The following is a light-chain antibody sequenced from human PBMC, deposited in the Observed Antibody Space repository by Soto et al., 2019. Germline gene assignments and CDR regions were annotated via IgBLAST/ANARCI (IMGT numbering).Light chain of an antibody. CDR1: QSGRDMY. CDR2: GVS. Sequence: EIVLTQSPGTLSLSPVERATLSCRASQSGRDMYLAWYQQKPGQPPRLLIYGVSSRAYGIPDRFSGSGSGTEFTLTISSLQSEDFAVYYCQQYNNWPRTFGQGTKVDIK. J-gene: IGKJ1*01. V-gene: IGKV3-20*01. CDR3: QQYNNWPRT.